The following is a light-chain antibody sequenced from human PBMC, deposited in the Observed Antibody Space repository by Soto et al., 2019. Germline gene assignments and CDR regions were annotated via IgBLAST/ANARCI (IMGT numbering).Light chain of an antibody. V-gene: IGKV1-9*01. J-gene: IGKJ5*01. CDR2: FVS. CDR3: QQYNSYTIT. Sequence: QMTQSQSFLSASVGDRVTITCRASQDINKYLAWYQQKPGEAPKLLIYFVSTLQSGVPSSFSGSGSGTEFTLTISSLQPDDFATYYCQQYNSYTITFGQRTRLEIK. CDR1: QDINKY.